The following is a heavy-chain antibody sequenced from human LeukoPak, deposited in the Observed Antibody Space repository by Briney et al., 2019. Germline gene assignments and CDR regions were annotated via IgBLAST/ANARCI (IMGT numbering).Heavy chain of an antibody. J-gene: IGHJ4*02. V-gene: IGHV3-23*01. Sequence: GGSLRLSCAVAGFTFSMYAMAWVRQAPGKGLEWVSGISDNTYYTDSVRGRFTISRDNSKNTLYLQMNSLRAEDTAVYYCAKGQRSEIYKYYFDYWGQGALVTVSS. D-gene: IGHD3-10*01. CDR3: AKGQRSEIYKYYFDY. CDR2: ISDNT. CDR1: GFTFSMYA.